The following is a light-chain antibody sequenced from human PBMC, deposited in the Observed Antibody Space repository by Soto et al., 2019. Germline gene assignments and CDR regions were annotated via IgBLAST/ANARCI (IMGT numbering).Light chain of an antibody. CDR1: QSVTSN. Sequence: EIVMTQSPDTLSVSPGERATLSCRASQSVTSNLAWYQQKPGQAPRLLIYDASTRATGRPDRFSGSGSGTEFTLTISSLQSEDFAVYYCQQYNDRPRTFGQGTKVEIK. V-gene: IGKV3-15*01. CDR3: QQYNDRPRT. J-gene: IGKJ1*01. CDR2: DAS.